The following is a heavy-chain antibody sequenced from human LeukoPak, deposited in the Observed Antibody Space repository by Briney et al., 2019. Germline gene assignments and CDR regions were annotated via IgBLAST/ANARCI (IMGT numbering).Heavy chain of an antibody. Sequence: PGGSLRLSCAASGFTFSSYWMSWVRQAPGKGLEWVANIKQDGSEKYYVDSVKGRFTISRDNAKNSLYLQMNSLRAEDTAVYYCARVPASLGELEFDYWGQGTLVTVSS. CDR1: GFTFSSYW. V-gene: IGHV3-7*01. D-gene: IGHD3-16*01. CDR2: IKQDGSEK. J-gene: IGHJ4*02. CDR3: ARVPASLGELEFDY.